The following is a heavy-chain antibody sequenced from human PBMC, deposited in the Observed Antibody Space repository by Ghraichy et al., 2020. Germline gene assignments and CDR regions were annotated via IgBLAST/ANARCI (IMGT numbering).Heavy chain of an antibody. V-gene: IGHV3-21*01. CDR1: GFTFSSYS. D-gene: IGHD4-17*01. CDR3: ARDLYGYPGH. J-gene: IGHJ4*02. CDR2: ISSSSSYI. Sequence: GGSLRLSGAASGFTFSSYSMNWVRQAPGKGLEWVSSISSSSSYIFYADSVKGRFTISRDNDKNSLYLQMNSLRAEDTAVYYCARDLYGYPGHWGQGTLVTVSS.